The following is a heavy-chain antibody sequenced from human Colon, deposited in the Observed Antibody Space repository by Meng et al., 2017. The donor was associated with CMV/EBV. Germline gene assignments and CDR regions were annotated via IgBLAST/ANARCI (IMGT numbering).Heavy chain of an antibody. D-gene: IGHD3-3*01. CDR2: INPNSGGT. CDR3: ATVEMLEWVVEDY. J-gene: IGHJ4*02. Sequence: ASVKVSCKASGHTFTGYYMHWVRQAPGQGLEWMGWINPNSGGTNYAQRFQGRVTMTRDTSINTAYMELSSLRSDDTAVYYWATVEMLEWVVEDYWGQGTLVTVSS. V-gene: IGHV1-2*02. CDR1: GHTFTGYY.